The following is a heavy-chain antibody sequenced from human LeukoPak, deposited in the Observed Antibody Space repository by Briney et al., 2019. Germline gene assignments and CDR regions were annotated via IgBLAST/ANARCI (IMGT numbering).Heavy chain of an antibody. D-gene: IGHD6-19*01. CDR1: GSSISSYY. V-gene: IGHV4-4*07. Sequence: PSETLSLTCTVSGSSISSYYWTWIRQPAGKGLEWIGRIYTSGSTDYNPSLKSRVTMSIDTSKNQFSLKLSSVTSADTAVYYCARAGRMAEPGTFDIWGQGTMVTVSS. CDR2: IYTSGST. CDR3: ARAGRMAEPGTFDI. J-gene: IGHJ3*02.